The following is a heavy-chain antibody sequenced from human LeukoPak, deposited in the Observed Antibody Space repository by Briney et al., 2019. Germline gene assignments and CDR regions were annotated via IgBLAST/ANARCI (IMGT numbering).Heavy chain of an antibody. Sequence: ASVKVSCKASGCTFTGYYMYWVRQAPGQGLEWMGWINPNSGGTNYAQKFQGRVTMTRDTSISTAYMDLSRLRSDDTAVYYCARGMGVLVPAATWFDPWGQGTLVTVSS. J-gene: IGHJ5*02. V-gene: IGHV1-2*02. CDR1: GCTFTGYY. CDR3: ARGMGVLVPAATWFDP. CDR2: INPNSGGT. D-gene: IGHD2-2*01.